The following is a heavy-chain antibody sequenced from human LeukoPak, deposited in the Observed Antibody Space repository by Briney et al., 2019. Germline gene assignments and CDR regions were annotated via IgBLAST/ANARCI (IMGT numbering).Heavy chain of an antibody. Sequence: PGGSLRLSCAASGFIFSNYWISWVRQAPGKGLEWVANIKEDGTETYYVDSVKGQFTISRDNAKNSLYLQMNSLRVEDTAVYYCAKEGRSLQTYWGQGTLVTVSS. J-gene: IGHJ4*02. CDR2: IKEDGTET. CDR1: GFIFSNYW. D-gene: IGHD5-24*01. CDR3: AKEGRSLQTY. V-gene: IGHV3-7*03.